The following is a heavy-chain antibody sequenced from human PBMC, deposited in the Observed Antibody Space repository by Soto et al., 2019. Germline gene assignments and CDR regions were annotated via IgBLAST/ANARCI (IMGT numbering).Heavy chain of an antibody. CDR1: GGSISSYY. CDR3: ARWVEVSLDYFDS. J-gene: IGHJ4*02. D-gene: IGHD1-1*01. V-gene: IGHV4-59*08. CDR2: IYYSGST. Sequence: SETLSLTCTVSGGSISSYYWSWIRQPPGKGLEWIGFIYYSGSTDYNPSLKSRASVSIDTSKNQFSLNLTSVTAADTAVYYCARWVEVSLDYFDSWGPGISVTVLL.